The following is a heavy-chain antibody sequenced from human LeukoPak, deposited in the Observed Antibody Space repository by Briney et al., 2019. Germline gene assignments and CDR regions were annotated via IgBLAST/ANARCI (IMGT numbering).Heavy chain of an antibody. CDR2: ISIYNGKI. Sequence: WASVKVSCKASGYTFTSYGISWVRQAPGQGLEWMGWISIYNGKINYAQKFQGRVTMTTDTSTSTAYMELRSLRSDDTAVYYCARWDYYDSRTFDIWGQGTMVTVS. CDR1: GYTFTSYG. D-gene: IGHD3-22*01. J-gene: IGHJ3*02. CDR3: ARWDYYDSRTFDI. V-gene: IGHV1-18*01.